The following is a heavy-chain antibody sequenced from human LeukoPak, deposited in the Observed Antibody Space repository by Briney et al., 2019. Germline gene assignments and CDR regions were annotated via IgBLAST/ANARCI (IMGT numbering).Heavy chain of an antibody. CDR2: INHSGST. Sequence: PSETLSLTCAVYGGSFSGYYWSWIRQPPGKGLEWIGEINHSGSTNYNPSLKSRVTISVDTSKNQFSLKLSSVTAADTAVYYCARGRRYSYGDGEHAVDYWGQGTLVTVSS. V-gene: IGHV4-34*01. J-gene: IGHJ4*02. CDR1: GGSFSGYY. D-gene: IGHD5-18*01. CDR3: ARGRRYSYGDGEHAVDY.